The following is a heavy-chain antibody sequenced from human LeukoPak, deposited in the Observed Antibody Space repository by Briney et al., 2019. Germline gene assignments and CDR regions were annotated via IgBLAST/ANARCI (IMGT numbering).Heavy chain of an antibody. CDR1: GFTFSNYW. D-gene: IGHD3-22*01. V-gene: IGHV3-74*01. Sequence: PGGSLRLSCAAAGFTFSNYWMHWVRQAPGKRLGWVSRIRSDGRTNYADSVKGRFTISRDNAKNTVSLQMNSLRAEDTGVYYCARAPSEIGGYYPEYFRHWGQGTLVTVSS. CDR3: ARAPSEIGGYYPEYFRH. J-gene: IGHJ1*01. CDR2: IRSDGRT.